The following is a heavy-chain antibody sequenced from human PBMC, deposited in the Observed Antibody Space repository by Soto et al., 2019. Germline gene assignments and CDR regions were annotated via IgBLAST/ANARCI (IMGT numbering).Heavy chain of an antibody. V-gene: IGHV4-39*01. D-gene: IGHD2-8*01. CDR2: IYYSGST. CDR3: ARHVRDCTNGVCYSSSLGNWFDP. Sequence: SETLSLTCTVSGGSISSSSYYWGWIRQPPGKGLEWIGSIYYSGSTYYNPSLKSRVTISVDTSKNQFSLKLSSVTAADTAVYYCARHVRDCTNGVCYSSSLGNWFDPWGQGTLVTVSS. J-gene: IGHJ5*02. CDR1: GGSISSSSYY.